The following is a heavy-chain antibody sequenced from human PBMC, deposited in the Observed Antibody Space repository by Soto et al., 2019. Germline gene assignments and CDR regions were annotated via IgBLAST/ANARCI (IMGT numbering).Heavy chain of an antibody. D-gene: IGHD2-15*01. J-gene: IGHJ3*02. CDR3: ARAIVVVVAATKADAFDI. V-gene: IGHV4-34*01. CDR1: GGSFSGYY. CDR2: INHSGST. Sequence: SETLSLTCAVYGGSFSGYYWSWIRQPPGKGLEWIGEINHSGSTNYNPSLKSRVTISVDTSKNQFSLKLSSVTAADTAVYYCARAIVVVVAATKADAFDIWGQGTMVTVSS.